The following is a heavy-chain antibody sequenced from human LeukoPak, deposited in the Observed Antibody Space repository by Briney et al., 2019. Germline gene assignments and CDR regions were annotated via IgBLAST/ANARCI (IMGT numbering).Heavy chain of an antibody. Sequence: GRSLGLSCAASGFTFSSYGMHWVRQAPGKGLEWVAVIWYDGSNKYYADSVKGRFTISRDNSESTLYLQMNSLRAEDTAVYYCARDGSGSFDCWGQGTLVTVSS. V-gene: IGHV3-33*01. D-gene: IGHD3-10*01. J-gene: IGHJ4*02. CDR3: ARDGSGSFDC. CDR1: GFTFSSYG. CDR2: IWYDGSNK.